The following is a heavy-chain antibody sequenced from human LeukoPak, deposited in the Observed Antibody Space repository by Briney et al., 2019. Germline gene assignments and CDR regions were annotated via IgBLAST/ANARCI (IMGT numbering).Heavy chain of an antibody. CDR3: ARAWGSVEMALGY. J-gene: IGHJ4*02. Sequence: PSETLSLTCTDSGGSISSYYWSWIRQPARKGLDWIGRIYTSGSTNYNPSLKSRVTMSVDTSKNQFSLKLSSVTAADTAVYYCARAWGSVEMALGYWGQGTLVTVSS. V-gene: IGHV4-4*07. D-gene: IGHD5-24*01. CDR2: IYTSGST. CDR1: GGSISSYY.